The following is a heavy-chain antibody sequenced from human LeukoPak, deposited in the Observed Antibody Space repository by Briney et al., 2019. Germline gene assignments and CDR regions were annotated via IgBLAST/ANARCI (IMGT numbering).Heavy chain of an antibody. CDR2: IYSGGRT. CDR1: RFTVRSNY. Sequence: GSLRLSCAASRFTVRSNYMSLVRQAPGKGLEWVSVIYSGGRTYYADAVRGRFTISRDNSKNTLYLQMNSLRAEDTAVYYCARSPYNWNDSPYYMDVWGKGTTVTVSS. J-gene: IGHJ6*03. D-gene: IGHD1-1*01. V-gene: IGHV3-66*02. CDR3: ARSPYNWNDSPYYMDV.